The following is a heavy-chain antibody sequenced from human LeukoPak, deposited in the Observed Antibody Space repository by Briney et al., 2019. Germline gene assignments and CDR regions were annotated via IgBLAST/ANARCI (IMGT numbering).Heavy chain of an antibody. CDR2: IKSKSDGETT. V-gene: IGHV3-15*01. D-gene: IGHD1-1*01. CDR1: GFTFLNAW. Sequence: GGSLRLSCAASGFTFLNAWMSWVRQAPGKGLEWVGRIKSKSDGETTDYAAPVKGRFTISRDDSKNTLYLQMNSLKTEDTAVYYCPTDQFPLGVAVPFTLGVYWGQGTLVTVSS. CDR3: PTDQFPLGVAVPFTLGVY. J-gene: IGHJ4*02.